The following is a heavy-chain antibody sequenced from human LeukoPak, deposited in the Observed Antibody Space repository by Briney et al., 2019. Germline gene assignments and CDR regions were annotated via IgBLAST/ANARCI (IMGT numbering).Heavy chain of an antibody. CDR2: ISAYNGNT. V-gene: IGHV1-18*01. CDR3: ARNRGAGYYDSSGPGGY. CDR1: GYTFTSYG. J-gene: IGHJ4*02. Sequence: ASVKVSCKASGYTFTSYGISWVRQAPGQGLEWMGWISAYNGNTNYAQKLQGRVTMTTDTSTSTAYMELRSLRSDDTAVYYCARNRGAGYYDSSGPGGYWGQGTLVTVSS. D-gene: IGHD3-22*01.